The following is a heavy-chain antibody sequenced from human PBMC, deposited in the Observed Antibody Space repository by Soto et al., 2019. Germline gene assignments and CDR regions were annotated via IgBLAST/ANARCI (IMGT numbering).Heavy chain of an antibody. D-gene: IGHD3-10*01. J-gene: IGHJ6*02. CDR2: IYSNGNT. V-gene: IGHV4-59*08. CDR1: GGSISNSY. Sequence: QVQLQESGPGLVRPSETLSLTCTVSGGSISNSYWSWIRQSPGKGLEWIGYIYSNGNTNSNPSLKSRLTISIDPSKNQFSLKLSSLSAADTAVYYCARHSPPFFYGSGPWDVWGQGTTVTVSS. CDR3: ARHSPPFFYGSGPWDV.